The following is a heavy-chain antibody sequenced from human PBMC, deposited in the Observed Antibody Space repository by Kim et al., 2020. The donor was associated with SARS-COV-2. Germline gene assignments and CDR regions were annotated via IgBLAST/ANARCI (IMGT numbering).Heavy chain of an antibody. Sequence: GGSLRLSCAASGFTVSSNYMSWVRQAPGKGLEWVSVIYSGGSTYYADSVKGRFTIPRDNSKNTLYLQMNSLRAEDTAVYYCASHFKRSGRSHYYYYYGMDVWGQGTTVTVSS. CDR1: GFTVSSNY. D-gene: IGHD3-10*01. CDR2: IYSGGST. CDR3: ASHFKRSGRSHYYYYYGMDV. J-gene: IGHJ6*02. V-gene: IGHV3-53*01.